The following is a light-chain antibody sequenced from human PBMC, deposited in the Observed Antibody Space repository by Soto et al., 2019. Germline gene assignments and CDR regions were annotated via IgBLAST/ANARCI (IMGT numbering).Light chain of an antibody. CDR1: QSVSSY. CDR2: DAS. CDR3: QQRSNWPPST. J-gene: IGKJ5*01. Sequence: IVLTKSTATLSLSHGERATLSCSASQSVSSYLAWYQQKPGQAPRLLIYDASNRATGIPARFSGSGSGTDFTLTISSLEPEDFAVYYCQQRSNWPPSTFGQGTRREI. V-gene: IGKV3-11*01.